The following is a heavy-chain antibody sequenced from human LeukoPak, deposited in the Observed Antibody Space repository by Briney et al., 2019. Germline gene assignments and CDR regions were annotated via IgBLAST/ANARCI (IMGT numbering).Heavy chain of an antibody. CDR1: GYTFTSYY. CDR2: LNPSGGTT. J-gene: IGHJ4*02. Sequence: ASVKVSCKASGYTFTSYYMHWVRQAPGQGLEWMGILNPSGGTTGYAQKFQGRVTMTRDTSTSTVYMELSSLRSEDTAVYYCAREGGFCTSTSCYGLGFDYWGQGTLVTVSS. V-gene: IGHV1-46*01. D-gene: IGHD2-2*01. CDR3: AREGGFCTSTSCYGLGFDY.